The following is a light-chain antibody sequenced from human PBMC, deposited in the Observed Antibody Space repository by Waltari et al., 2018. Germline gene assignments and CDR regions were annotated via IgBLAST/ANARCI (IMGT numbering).Light chain of an antibody. CDR2: GTS. J-gene: IGKJ1*01. Sequence: ETVLTQSPGTLSLSPGERATLSCRASQSISSTYLAWHQQKPGQAPRLLIYGTSSRATDIPDRFSGSGSGTDFTLTISRLEPDDFAVYYCQQYGASRGWTFGQGTKVEVK. CDR1: QSISSTY. V-gene: IGKV3-20*01. CDR3: QQYGASRGWT.